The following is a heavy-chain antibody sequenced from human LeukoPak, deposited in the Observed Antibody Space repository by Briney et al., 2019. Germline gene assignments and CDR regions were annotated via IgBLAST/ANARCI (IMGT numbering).Heavy chain of an antibody. J-gene: IGHJ4*02. Sequence: PGGSLRLSCAASGFTFSNYAMSWVRQSPGKGLEWVSAIGGGTYSTYYADSVKGRFTISRDNSKNTLYLQMNSLRAEDTAVYYCAKDPLKYSYGSTAFDYWGQGTLVTLSS. V-gene: IGHV3-23*01. D-gene: IGHD5-18*01. CDR1: GFTFSNYA. CDR3: AKDPLKYSYGSTAFDY. CDR2: IGGGTYST.